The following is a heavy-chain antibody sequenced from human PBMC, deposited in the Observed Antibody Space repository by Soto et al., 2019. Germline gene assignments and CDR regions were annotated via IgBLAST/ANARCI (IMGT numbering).Heavy chain of an antibody. CDR2: IRSKAYGVTT. CDR1: GFTFGYYA. CDR3: TRGPNYYDSSGYYFPDY. Sequence: PGGSLRLSCTASGFTFGYYARSWVRQSPGKGLEWVGFIRSKAYGVTTEYAASVKGRFTISRDDSKSIAYLQMNSLKTEDTAVYYCTRGPNYYDSSGYYFPDYWGQGTLVTVSS. J-gene: IGHJ4*02. D-gene: IGHD3-22*01. V-gene: IGHV3-49*04.